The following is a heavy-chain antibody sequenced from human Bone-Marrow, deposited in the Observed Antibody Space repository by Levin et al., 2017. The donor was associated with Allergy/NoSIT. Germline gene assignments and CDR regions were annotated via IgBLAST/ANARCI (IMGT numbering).Heavy chain of an antibody. D-gene: IGHD1-26*01. Sequence: GGSLRLSCAASGFTFSSYAMNWVRQAPGKGLEWVSSISSSGSTHYADSVKGRFTISRDNSKITLYLQMNSLRAEDTAGYYCAKKVGATGIDYWGQGTLVTVSS. CDR3: AKKVGATGIDY. J-gene: IGHJ4*02. V-gene: IGHV3-23*01. CDR2: ISSSGST. CDR1: GFTFSSYA.